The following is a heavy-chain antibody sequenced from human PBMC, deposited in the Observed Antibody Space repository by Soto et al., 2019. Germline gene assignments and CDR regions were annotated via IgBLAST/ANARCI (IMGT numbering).Heavy chain of an antibody. CDR3: TRVYIAAAGTTWRGFDY. V-gene: IGHV3-49*03. CDR1: GFTFGDYA. CDR2: IRSKAYGGTT. J-gene: IGHJ4*02. Sequence: GGSLRLSCTASGFTFGDYAMSWFRQAPGKGLEWVGFIRSKAYGGTTEYAASGKGRFTISRNDPKSIAYLQMNSLKTEDTAVYYCTRVYIAAAGTTWRGFDYWGQGTLVTVSS. D-gene: IGHD6-13*01.